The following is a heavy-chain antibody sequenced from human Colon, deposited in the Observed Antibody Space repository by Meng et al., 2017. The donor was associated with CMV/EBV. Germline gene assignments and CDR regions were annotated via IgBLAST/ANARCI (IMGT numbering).Heavy chain of an antibody. J-gene: IGHJ5*02. CDR3: ARGEAYCGGDCYRANWFDP. Sequence: GSLCLSCAVYGGSFSGYYWSWIRQPPGQGLEWVGEINHSGSTNYNPDLKSRVTISVDTSKNQFSLKLSSVTAADMAVYYCARGEAYCGGDCYRANWFDPWGQGTLGTVSS. CDR1: GGSFSGYY. CDR2: INHSGST. V-gene: IGHV4-34*01. D-gene: IGHD2-21*01.